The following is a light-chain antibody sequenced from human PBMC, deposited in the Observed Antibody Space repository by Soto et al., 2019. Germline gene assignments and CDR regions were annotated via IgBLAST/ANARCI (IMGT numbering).Light chain of an antibody. CDR3: SSFTSTTTRV. V-gene: IGLV2-14*01. Sequence: QSALTQPASVSGSPGQSITISCTGSSSDIGGYKYVSWYQHLPGKAPKLMIYEVTNRPSGVSNRFSGSKSGNTASLTISGLQPEDEADYYCSSFTSTTTRVFGTGTKVTV. J-gene: IGLJ1*01. CDR1: SSDIGGYKY. CDR2: EVT.